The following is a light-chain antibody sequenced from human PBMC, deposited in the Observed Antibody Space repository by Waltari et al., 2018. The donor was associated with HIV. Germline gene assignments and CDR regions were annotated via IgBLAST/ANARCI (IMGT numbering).Light chain of an antibody. Sequence: QSVLTQPPSASGTPGQRVTFSCSGARSNIGSNSVYWYQKLPGTAPKLLMYGNNERPPGVPDRFPGSKSATSASLAISGLRSEDEAEYYCASWDDSLGGVVFGGGTQLTVL. V-gene: IGLV1-47*01. CDR3: ASWDDSLGGVV. CDR2: GNN. J-gene: IGLJ2*01. CDR1: RSNIGSNS.